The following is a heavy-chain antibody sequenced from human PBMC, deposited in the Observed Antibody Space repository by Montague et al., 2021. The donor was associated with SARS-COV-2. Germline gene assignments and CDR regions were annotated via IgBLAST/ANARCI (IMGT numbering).Heavy chain of an antibody. V-gene: IGHV4-34*01. D-gene: IGHD2-15*01. CDR3: AGGPAATYYYGMDV. J-gene: IGHJ6*02. Sequence: SETLSLTCAVYGGPFSGYYWSWIRQPPGKGLEWIGEINHSGSTNYNPSLKSRVTISVDTSKNQFSLKLSSVTAADTAVYYCAGGPAATYYYGMDVWGQGTTVTVSS. CDR1: GGPFSGYY. CDR2: INHSGST.